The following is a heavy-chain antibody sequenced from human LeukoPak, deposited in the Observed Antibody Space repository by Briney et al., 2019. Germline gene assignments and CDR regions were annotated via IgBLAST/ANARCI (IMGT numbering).Heavy chain of an antibody. Sequence: SETLSLTCALYGGSFSGYYWSWIRQPPGKGLQWIGEINHSGSTNYNPSLKSRVTISVDTSKNQFSLKLSSVTAADTAVYYCARRIVSSSSGFDYWGQGTLVTVSS. J-gene: IGHJ4*02. CDR3: ARRIVSSSSGFDY. CDR2: INHSGST. D-gene: IGHD6-6*01. CDR1: GGSFSGYY. V-gene: IGHV4-34*01.